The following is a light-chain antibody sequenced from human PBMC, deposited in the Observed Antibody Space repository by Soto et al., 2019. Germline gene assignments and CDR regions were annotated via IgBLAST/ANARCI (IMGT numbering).Light chain of an antibody. CDR1: SSNIGAHYD. J-gene: IGLJ2*01. V-gene: IGLV1-40*01. Sequence: QSVLTQPPSVSGAPGQRVTISCTGSSSNIGAHYDVHWYQQLPGTAPKLLIYGNINRPSGVPDRFSGSKSDTSASLAITGLQAEDEADYYCQSYDASLSAVVFGGGTKLTVL. CDR2: GNI. CDR3: QSYDASLSAVV.